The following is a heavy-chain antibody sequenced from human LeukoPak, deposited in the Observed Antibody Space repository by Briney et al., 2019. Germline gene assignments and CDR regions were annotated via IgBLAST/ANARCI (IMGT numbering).Heavy chain of an antibody. CDR2: INSDGSTT. V-gene: IGHV3-74*01. CDR3: CYAFDI. J-gene: IGHJ3*02. Sequence: PGGSLRLSCAASGFTFSSYWMHWVRQVPGKGLVWVSRINSDGSTTSYADSVKGRFTISRDNAKNTLYLQMNSLKTEDTAVYYCCYAFDIWGQGTMVTVSS. CDR1: GFTFSSYW.